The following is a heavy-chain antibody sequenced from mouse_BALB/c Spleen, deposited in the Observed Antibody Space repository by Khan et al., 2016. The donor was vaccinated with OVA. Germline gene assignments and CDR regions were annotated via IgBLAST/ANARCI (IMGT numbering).Heavy chain of an antibody. Sequence: EVELVESGGGLVKPGGSLKLSCAASGFTFSDYYMYWVRQISEKRLEWVATISDGGIYTYYPDSVKGRFTISRDDVKNNLYLQMSSLKSEDTAMYYCARGVYGGPFIYWGQGTLVTVSA. CDR2: ISDGGIYT. CDR1: GFTFSDYY. J-gene: IGHJ3*01. D-gene: IGHD1-1*02. V-gene: IGHV5-4*02. CDR3: ARGVYGGPFIY.